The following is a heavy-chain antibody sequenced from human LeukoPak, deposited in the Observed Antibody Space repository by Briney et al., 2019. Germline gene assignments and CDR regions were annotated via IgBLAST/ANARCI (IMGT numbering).Heavy chain of an antibody. D-gene: IGHD3-22*01. CDR3: ARSPREYYYDDSAYYFPWFDP. CDR2: IYYTERT. CDR1: GGSLSSYW. V-gene: IGHV4-59*12. J-gene: IGHJ5*02. Sequence: SETLSLTCTVSGGSLSSYWWTWIRQPPGKGLEWIGYIYYTERTSYNPSLKGRLSISLDTSKNHFSLNLSSVTAADTAVYYCARSPREYYYDDSAYYFPWFDPWGQGTLVTVSS.